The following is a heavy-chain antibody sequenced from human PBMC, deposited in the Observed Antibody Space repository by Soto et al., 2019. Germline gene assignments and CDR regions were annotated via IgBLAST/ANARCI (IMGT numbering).Heavy chain of an antibody. CDR1: GYTFTSYG. J-gene: IGHJ4*02. Sequence: QVQLVQSGAEVKKPGASVKVSCKASGYTFTSYGISWVRQAPGQGLEWMGWISAYNGNTNYAQKPQGRVTMTTDTSTSTASMELRSLISDDTAVYYSPPASYCSYDSSGHPHYWGQGTLVTVSS. D-gene: IGHD3-22*01. CDR2: ISAYNGNT. CDR3: PPASYCSYDSSGHPHY. V-gene: IGHV1-18*01.